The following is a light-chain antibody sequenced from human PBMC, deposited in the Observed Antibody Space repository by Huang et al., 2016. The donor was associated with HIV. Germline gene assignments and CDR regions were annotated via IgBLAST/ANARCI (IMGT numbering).Light chain of an antibody. V-gene: IGKV1-8*01. CDR2: SAS. CDR3: QHYYTYPWT. Sequence: AIRMTQSPSSLSASTGDRVTITCRASQDISNYLAWFQQHPGSAPKLLIDSASTLQNGVPSRFIGSGSGTNFTLTINCLQSEDFATYFCQHYYTYPWTFGQGTKVDI. J-gene: IGKJ1*01. CDR1: QDISNY.